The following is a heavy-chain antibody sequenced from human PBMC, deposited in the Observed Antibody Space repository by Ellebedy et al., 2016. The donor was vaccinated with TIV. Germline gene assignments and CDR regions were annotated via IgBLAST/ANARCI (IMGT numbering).Heavy chain of an antibody. CDR2: ISSSSSTI. D-gene: IGHD6-13*01. CDR1: GFTFSSYS. CDR3: ARDRGAAADPFFDY. J-gene: IGHJ4*02. Sequence: GESLKISXAASGFTFSSYSMNWVRQAPGKGLEWVSYISSSSSTIYYADSVKGRFTISRDNAKNSLYLQMKSLRDEDTAVYYCARDRGAAADPFFDYWGQGTLVTVSS. V-gene: IGHV3-48*02.